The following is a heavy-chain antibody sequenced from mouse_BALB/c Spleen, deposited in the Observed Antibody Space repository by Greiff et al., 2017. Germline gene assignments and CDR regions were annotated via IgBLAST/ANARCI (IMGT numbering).Heavy chain of an antibody. CDR2: IYPSDSYT. CDR1: GYTFTSYW. J-gene: IGHJ1*01. Sequence: QVQLQQPGAELVRPGASVKLSCKASGYTFTSYWINWVKQRPGQGLEWIGNIYPSDSYTNYNQKFKDKATLTVDKSSSTAYMQLSSPTSEDSAVYYCTRSSGNYDWYFDVWGAGTTVTVSS. V-gene: IGHV1-69*02. CDR3: TRSSGNYDWYFDV. D-gene: IGHD2-1*01.